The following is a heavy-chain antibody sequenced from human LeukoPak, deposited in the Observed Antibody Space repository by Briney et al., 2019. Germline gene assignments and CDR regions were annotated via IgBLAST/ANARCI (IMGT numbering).Heavy chain of an antibody. V-gene: IGHV4-34*01. J-gene: IGHJ2*01. D-gene: IGHD3-22*01. Sequence: SETLSLTCAVCGGSFSGYYWNWIRQPPGKGLEWIGEINRSGSTNYNPSLKSRVTISVDTSKNQFSLKLSSVTAADTALYYCARAHSSDYYSEGYFDLWGRGTLVTVSS. CDR1: GGSFSGYY. CDR3: ARAHSSDYYSEGYFDL. CDR2: INRSGST.